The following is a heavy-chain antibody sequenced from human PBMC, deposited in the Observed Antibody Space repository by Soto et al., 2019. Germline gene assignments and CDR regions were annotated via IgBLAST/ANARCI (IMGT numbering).Heavy chain of an antibody. V-gene: IGHV1-46*03. J-gene: IGHJ5*02. CDR3: ARAGVLRFLEEPNWFDP. CDR2: INPSGGST. CDR1: GYTFTSYY. Sequence: GASVKVSCKASGYTFTSYYMHWVRQAPGQGLEWMGIINPSGGSTSYAQKFQGRVTMTRDTSTSTVYMELSSLRSEDTAVYYCARAGVLRFLEEPNWFDPWGQGTLVTVSS. D-gene: IGHD3-3*01.